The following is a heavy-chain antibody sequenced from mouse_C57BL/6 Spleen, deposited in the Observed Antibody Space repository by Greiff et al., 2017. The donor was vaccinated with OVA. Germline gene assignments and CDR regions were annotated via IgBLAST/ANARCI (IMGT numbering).Heavy chain of an antibody. V-gene: IGHV1-82*01. CDR2: IYPGDGDT. J-gene: IGHJ4*01. Sequence: VQLQQSGPELVKPGASVKISCKASGYAFSSSWMNWVKQRPGKGLEWIGRIYPGDGDTNYTGKFKGKATLTADKSSSTAYLQLSSLTSEDSAVYFCARFNGPYAMDYWGQGTSVTVSS. D-gene: IGHD1-1*02. CDR3: ARFNGPYAMDY. CDR1: GYAFSSSW.